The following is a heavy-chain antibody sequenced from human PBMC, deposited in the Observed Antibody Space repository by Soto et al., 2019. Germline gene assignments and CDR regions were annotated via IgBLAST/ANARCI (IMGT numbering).Heavy chain of an antibody. D-gene: IGHD6-13*01. CDR2: IYPGDSDT. CDR1: GYSFTSYW. J-gene: IGHJ4*02. V-gene: IGHV5-51*01. Sequence: GESLKISCKGSGYSFTSYWIGWVRQMPGKGLEWMGVIYPGDSDTRYSPSFQGQVTISADKSISTAYLQWSSLKASDTAMYYCARRPIAAAGTFDYWGQGTLVTVSS. CDR3: ARRPIAAAGTFDY.